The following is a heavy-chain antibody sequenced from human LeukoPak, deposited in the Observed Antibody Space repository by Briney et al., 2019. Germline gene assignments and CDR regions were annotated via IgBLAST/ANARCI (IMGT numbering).Heavy chain of an antibody. CDR3: AKFTYYDFWSGYHYYFDY. CDR2: ISGSGGST. V-gene: IGHV3-23*01. Sequence: GGSLRLSCAASGFTFSSYAMSWVRQAPGKGLEWVSAISGSGGSTYYADSVKGRFTISRDNSKNTLYLQMNSLRAEDTAVYYCAKFTYYDFWSGYHYYFDYWGQGTLVTVSS. J-gene: IGHJ4*02. D-gene: IGHD3-3*01. CDR1: GFTFSSYA.